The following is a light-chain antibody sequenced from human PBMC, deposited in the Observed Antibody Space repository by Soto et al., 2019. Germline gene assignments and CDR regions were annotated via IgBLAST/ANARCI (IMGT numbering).Light chain of an antibody. CDR1: QSISSW. V-gene: IGKV1-5*01. J-gene: IGKJ5*01. CDR3: QQYNSYPYT. CDR2: DAS. Sequence: DIQMTQSHSTLSASVGARVTISCRASQSISSWLAWYQQKPGKAPKLMIYDASSLESGVPSRFSGSGSGTEFTLTISSLQTDDFATYYGQQYNSYPYTFGQGTRLEIK.